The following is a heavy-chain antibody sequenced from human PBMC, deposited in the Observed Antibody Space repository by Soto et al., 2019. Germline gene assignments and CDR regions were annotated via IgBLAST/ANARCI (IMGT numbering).Heavy chain of an antibody. D-gene: IGHD3-22*01. CDR3: ARAAVVVVITKLGYDAFDI. CDR1: GGTFSSYA. Sequence: SVKVSCKASGGTFSSYAISLVRQAPGQGLEWMGGIIPIFGTANYAQKFQGRVTITADESTSTAYMELSSLRSEDTAVYYCARAAVVVVITKLGYDAFDIWGQGTMVTVSS. J-gene: IGHJ3*02. CDR2: IIPIFGTA. V-gene: IGHV1-69*13.